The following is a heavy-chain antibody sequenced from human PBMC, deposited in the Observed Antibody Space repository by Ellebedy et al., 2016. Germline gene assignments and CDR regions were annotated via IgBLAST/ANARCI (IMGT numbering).Heavy chain of an antibody. CDR2: IYYSGST. Sequence: SETLSLTXTVSGGSISSYYWSWIRQPPGKGVEWIGYIYYSGSTNYNPSLKSRVTISVDTSKNQFSLKLSSVTAADTAVYYCAREVKVGAWFNPWGQGTLVTVSS. J-gene: IGHJ5*02. V-gene: IGHV4-59*13. CDR1: GGSISSYY. CDR3: AREVKVGAWFNP. D-gene: IGHD1-26*01.